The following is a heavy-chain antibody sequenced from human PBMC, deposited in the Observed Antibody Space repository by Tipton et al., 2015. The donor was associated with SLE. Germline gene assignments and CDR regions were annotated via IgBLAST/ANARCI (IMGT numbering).Heavy chain of an antibody. CDR3: AKALGVVVAATPCYFDY. CDR1: GFTFSSYE. CDR2: ISSSGSTI. D-gene: IGHD2-15*01. V-gene: IGHV3-48*03. J-gene: IGHJ4*02. Sequence: GSLRLSCAASGFTFSSYEMNWVRQAPGKGLEWVSYISSSGSTIYYADSVKGRFTISRDNAKSSLYLQMNSLRAEDTAVYYCAKALGVVVAATPCYFDYWGQGTLVTVSS.